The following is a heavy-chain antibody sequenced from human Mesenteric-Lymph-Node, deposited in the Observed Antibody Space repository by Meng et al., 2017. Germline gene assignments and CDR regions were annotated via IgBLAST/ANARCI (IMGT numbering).Heavy chain of an antibody. CDR1: ADSVSGNRDD. CDR3: AREERQLLCKWWFDT. D-gene: IGHD2-2*01. CDR2: TNYMYKRDN. V-gene: IGHV6-1*02. J-gene: IGHJ5*02. Sequence: GPGLVKPHPTHSLTLASPADSVSGNRDDGNWIRQTPSCGLKLLRRTNYMYKRDNTYDVSVKGRITINPDTSKNQFFLQMNSVAPDDTAVYYCAREERQLLCKWWFDTWGQGTLVTVSS.